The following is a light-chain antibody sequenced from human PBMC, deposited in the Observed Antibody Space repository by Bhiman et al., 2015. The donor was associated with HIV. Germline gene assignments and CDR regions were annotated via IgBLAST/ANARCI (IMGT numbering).Light chain of an antibody. CDR3: SAYAGRRYV. J-gene: IGLJ1*01. V-gene: IGLV2-8*01. Sequence: QSALTQPPSASGSPGQSVTISCIGTRGDIGAYNFVSWYRQYPGKAPQLIIFEVNERPSGVPDRFSGAKSDTTASLTVSGLQADDEADYYCSAYAGRRYVFGSGTKVTVL. CDR2: EVN. CDR1: RGDIGAYNF.